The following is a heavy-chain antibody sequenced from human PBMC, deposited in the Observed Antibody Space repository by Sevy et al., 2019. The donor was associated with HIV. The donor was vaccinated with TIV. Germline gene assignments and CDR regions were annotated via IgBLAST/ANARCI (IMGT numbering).Heavy chain of an antibody. J-gene: IGHJ5*02. CDR3: ARDQNWFDP. V-gene: IGHV4-34*01. D-gene: IGHD2-2*01. CDR2: INHSGST. CDR1: GGSFSGYY. Sequence: SETLSLTCAVYGGSFSGYYWSWIRQPPGKGLEWIGEINHSGSTNYNPSLKSRVTISVDTSTNKFSLKLSSVTAADAAVYYCARDQNWFDPWGQGTLVTVSS.